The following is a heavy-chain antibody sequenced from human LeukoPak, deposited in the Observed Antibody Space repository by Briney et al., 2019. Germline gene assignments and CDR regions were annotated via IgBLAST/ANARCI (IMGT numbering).Heavy chain of an antibody. CDR1: GFTFSSYG. J-gene: IGHJ6*04. CDR3: ARVGATGMDV. CDR2: IGAAGDT. D-gene: IGHD1-26*01. V-gene: IGHV3-13*01. Sequence: GGSLRLSCAASGFTFSSYGMHWVRQAAGKGLEWVSAIGAAGDTYYPGSVKGRFTISRENAKNSLYLQMNSLRAGDTAVYYCARVGATGMDVWGKGTTVTVSS.